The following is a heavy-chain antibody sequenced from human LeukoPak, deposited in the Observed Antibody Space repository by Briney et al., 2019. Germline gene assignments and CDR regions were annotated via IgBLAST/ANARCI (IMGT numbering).Heavy chain of an antibody. D-gene: IGHD6-13*01. CDR2: IYRSVTT. CDR1: GGSISSYS. Sequence: SETLSLTCTVSGGSISSYSWSWIRQPAGKGLEWIGRIYRSVTTNYHPSLNSRVTMSLATSNNQFSLNLTSVAAAATAVSYCAREATQPSRWFDPCCHQTLLTVAS. V-gene: IGHV4-4*07. J-gene: IGHJ5*02. CDR3: AREATQPSRWFDP.